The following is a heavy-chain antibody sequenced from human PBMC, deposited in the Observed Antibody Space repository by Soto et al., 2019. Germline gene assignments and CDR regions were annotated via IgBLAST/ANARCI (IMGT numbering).Heavy chain of an antibody. CDR2: IWYDGSNK. J-gene: IGHJ4*02. CDR3: ARQTESIAAAGTKPPLDY. CDR1: GFTFSSYG. V-gene: IGHV3-33*01. D-gene: IGHD6-13*01. Sequence: GGSLRLSCAASGFTFSSYGMHWVRRAPGKGQEWVAVIWYDGSNKYYADSVKGRFTISRDNSKNTLYLQMNSLRAEDTAVYYCARQTESIAAAGTKPPLDYWGQGTLVTVSS.